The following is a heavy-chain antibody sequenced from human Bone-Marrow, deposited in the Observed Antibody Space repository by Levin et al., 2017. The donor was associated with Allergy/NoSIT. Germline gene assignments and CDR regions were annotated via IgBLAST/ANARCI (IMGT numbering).Heavy chain of an antibody. J-gene: IGHJ4*02. V-gene: IGHV4-39*01. D-gene: IGHD3-9*01. CDR3: ARHYDSLTGPIY. Sequence: SETLSLTCTVSGGSITINSYYWGWIRQPPGKGLEWIGYIGYMSNSESTYYNPSLKSRVTISVDTSKNQFSLKLSSVTAADTAVYFCARHYDSLTGPIYWGQGTLVTVSS. CDR1: GGSITINSYY. CDR2: MSNSEST.